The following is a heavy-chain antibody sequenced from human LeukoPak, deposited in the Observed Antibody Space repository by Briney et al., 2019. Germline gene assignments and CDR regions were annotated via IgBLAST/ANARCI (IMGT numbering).Heavy chain of an antibody. CDR2: ISAYNGNT. V-gene: IGHV1-18*04. CDR3: ARFGRKKQWLVRVLDYFDY. J-gene: IGHJ4*02. Sequence: ASVKVSCKAYGYTFTSYGISWVRQAPGQGLEWMGWISAYNGNTNYAQKLKGRVTMTTDTSTSTAYMDLRSLRSADTPVYYCARFGRKKQWLVRVLDYFDYWGQGTLVTVSS. CDR1: GYTFTSYG. D-gene: IGHD6-19*01.